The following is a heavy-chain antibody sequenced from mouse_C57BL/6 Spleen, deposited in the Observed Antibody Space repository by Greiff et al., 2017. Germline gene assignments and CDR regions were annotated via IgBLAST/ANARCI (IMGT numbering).Heavy chain of an antibody. J-gene: IGHJ3*01. CDR2: ISNLAYSI. Sequence: EVKLVESGGGLVQPGGSLKLSCAASGFTFSDYGMAWVRQAPRKGPEWVAFISNLAYSIYYADTVTGRFTISRENAKNTLYLEMSSLRSEDTAMYYCARQGDGSSPFAYWGQGTLVTVSA. CDR3: ARQGDGSSPFAY. V-gene: IGHV5-15*01. CDR1: GFTFSDYG. D-gene: IGHD1-1*01.